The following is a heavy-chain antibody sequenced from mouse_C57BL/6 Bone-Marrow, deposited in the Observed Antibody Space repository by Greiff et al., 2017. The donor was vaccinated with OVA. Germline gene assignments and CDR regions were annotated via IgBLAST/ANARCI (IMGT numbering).Heavy chain of an antibody. J-gene: IGHJ3*01. V-gene: IGHV1-76*01. CDR3: ARGVSWFAH. CDR1: GYTFTDYY. Sequence: QVQLQQSGAELVRPGASVKLSCKASGYTFTDYYINWVKQRPGQGLEWIARIYPGSGNTYYNEKFKGKATLTAEKSSSTAYMQLSSLTSEDSAVYFCARGVSWFAHWGQGTLVTVSA. CDR2: IYPGSGNT.